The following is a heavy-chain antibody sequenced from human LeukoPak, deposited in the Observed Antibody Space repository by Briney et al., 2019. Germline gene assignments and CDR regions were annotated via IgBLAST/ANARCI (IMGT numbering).Heavy chain of an antibody. J-gene: IGHJ1*01. Sequence: ASVKVSCKASGYTFTGYYMHWVRQAPGQGLEWMGWISAYNGNTNYAQKLQGRVTMTTDTSTSTAYMELRSLRSDDTAVYYCARDPSIYDSSGYYFHASEYFQHWGQGTLVTVSS. D-gene: IGHD3-22*01. CDR2: ISAYNGNT. CDR3: ARDPSIYDSSGYYFHASEYFQH. CDR1: GYTFTGYY. V-gene: IGHV1-18*04.